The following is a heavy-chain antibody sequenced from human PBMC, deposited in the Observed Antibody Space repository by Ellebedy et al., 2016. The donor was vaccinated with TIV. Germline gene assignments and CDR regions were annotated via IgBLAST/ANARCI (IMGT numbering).Heavy chain of an antibody. Sequence: ASVKVSCKASGYTFISSGISWVRQAPGQGLEWMGWISAYTGNTNYAQKFQGRVTMTTDTSTSTAYMEVRSLRSDETAVYYCARANQQGVVVVGPAPNFDFWGQGTLVTVSS. D-gene: IGHD2-15*01. CDR2: ISAYTGNT. J-gene: IGHJ4*02. V-gene: IGHV1-18*01. CDR3: ARANQQGVVVVGPAPNFDF. CDR1: GYTFISSG.